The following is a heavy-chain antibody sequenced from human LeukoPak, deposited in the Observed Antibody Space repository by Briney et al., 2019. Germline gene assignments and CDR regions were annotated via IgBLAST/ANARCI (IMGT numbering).Heavy chain of an antibody. CDR2: INHSGST. CDR1: GGSFSGYY. D-gene: IGHD2-2*02. CDR3: VRGPGYCSSTSCYIDY. Sequence: SETLSLTCAVYGGSFSGYYWSWIRQPPGKGLEWIGEINHSGSTNYNPSLKSRVTISVDTSKNQFSLKLSSVTAADTAVYYCVRGPGYCSSTSCYIDYWGQGTLVTVSS. V-gene: IGHV4-34*01. J-gene: IGHJ4*02.